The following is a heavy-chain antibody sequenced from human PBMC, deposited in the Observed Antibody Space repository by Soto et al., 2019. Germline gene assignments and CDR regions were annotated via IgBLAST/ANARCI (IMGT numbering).Heavy chain of an antibody. Sequence: QVQLQQWGAGLLKPSETLSLTCAVYGGSFSGYYWSWIRQPPGKGLEWIGEINHSGSTNYNPSLKSRVTIAVDTSKNQFSLKLSSVTAADTAVYYCARGGVGSVVVSDYFDYWGQGTLVTVSS. V-gene: IGHV4-34*01. D-gene: IGHD2-15*01. CDR1: GGSFSGYY. CDR3: ARGGVGSVVVSDYFDY. CDR2: INHSGST. J-gene: IGHJ4*02.